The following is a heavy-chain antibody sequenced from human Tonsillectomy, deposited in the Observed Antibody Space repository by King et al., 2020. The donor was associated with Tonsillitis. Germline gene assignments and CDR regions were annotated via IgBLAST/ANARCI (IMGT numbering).Heavy chain of an antibody. D-gene: IGHD3-22*01. V-gene: IGHV4-34*01. CDR1: GGSFSGYY. CDR2: INHSGST. J-gene: IGHJ5*02. CDR3: ARGDYYDSSEPMVWLDP. Sequence: VQLQQWGAGLLKPSETLSLTCAVYGGSFSGYYWSWIRQPPGKGLEWIGEINHSGSTNYNPSLKSRVTISVDTSKNQISLKLSSVTAADTAVYYCARGDYYDSSEPMVWLDPWGQGTLVTVSS.